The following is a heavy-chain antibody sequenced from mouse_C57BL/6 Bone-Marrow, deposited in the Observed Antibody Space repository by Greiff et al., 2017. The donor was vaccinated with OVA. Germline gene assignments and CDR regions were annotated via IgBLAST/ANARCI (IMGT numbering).Heavy chain of an antibody. J-gene: IGHJ1*03. V-gene: IGHV1-9*01. CDR1: GYTFTGYW. Sequence: QVQLQQSGAELMKPGASVKLSCKATGYTFTGYWIEWVKQRPGHGLEWIGEILPGSGSTYYNEKFTGKATFTADTSSNTAYMQLSSLTTEDSSIYYCARGYYGNYDWYCDVWGTGTTVTVSS. CDR2: ILPGSGST. D-gene: IGHD2-1*01. CDR3: ARGYYGNYDWYCDV.